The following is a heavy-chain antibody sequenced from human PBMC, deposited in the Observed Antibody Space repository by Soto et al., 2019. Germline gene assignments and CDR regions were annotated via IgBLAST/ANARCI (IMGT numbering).Heavy chain of an antibody. Sequence: SLRLSCAASGFTFSSYGMHWVRQAPGKGLEWVAVISYDGRNKYYADFVKGRFTISRDNSKNTLYLQMDSLRAEDTAVYYCAKGSGSDFWSGYYFWGHGTLVTVSS. CDR3: AKGSGSDFWSGYYF. J-gene: IGHJ4*01. CDR1: GFTFSSYG. CDR2: ISYDGRNK. V-gene: IGHV3-30*18. D-gene: IGHD3-3*01.